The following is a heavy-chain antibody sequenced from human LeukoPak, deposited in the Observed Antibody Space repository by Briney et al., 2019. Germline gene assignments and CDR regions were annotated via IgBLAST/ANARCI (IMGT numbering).Heavy chain of an antibody. J-gene: IGHJ4*02. D-gene: IGHD6-19*01. V-gene: IGHV4-39*01. CDR3: ARRGSGWSREFDY. CDR1: GGSISSSSYY. Sequence: SEALSLTCTVSGGSISSSSYYWGWIRQPPGKGLEWIGSIYYSGSTYYNPSLKSRVTISVDTSKSQFSLKLNSVTAADTAVYYCARRGSGWSREFDYWGQGTLVTVSS. CDR2: IYYSGST.